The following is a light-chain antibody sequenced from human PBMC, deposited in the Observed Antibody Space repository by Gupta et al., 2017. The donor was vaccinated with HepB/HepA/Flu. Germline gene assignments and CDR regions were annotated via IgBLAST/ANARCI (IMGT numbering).Light chain of an antibody. CDR3: AAWDTSLNVVV. Sequence: QSVLTQSPPVSGTPGQRVTISCSGSSSNVARNNVNWYQQVPGTAPKLLIYYNDERPSGVPDRFSGSKSGTSASLAISGLQSEDEADYYCAAWDTSLNVVVFGGGTKLTVL. V-gene: IGLV1-44*01. CDR1: SSNVARNN. CDR2: YND. J-gene: IGLJ2*01.